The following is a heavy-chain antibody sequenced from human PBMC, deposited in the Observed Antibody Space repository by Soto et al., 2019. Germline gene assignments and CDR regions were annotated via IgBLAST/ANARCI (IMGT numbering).Heavy chain of an antibody. CDR1: GGSVSSGSYY. CDR2: IYYSGST. J-gene: IGHJ4*02. CDR3: ARVLVSHNYYDSSGYGYYFDY. Sequence: SETLSLTCTVSGGSVSSGSYYWSWIRQPPGKGLEWIGYIYYSGSTNYNPSLKSRVTISVDTSKNQFSLKLSSVTAADTAVYYCARVLVSHNYYDSSGYGYYFDYWGQGTLVTVS. D-gene: IGHD3-22*01. V-gene: IGHV4-61*01.